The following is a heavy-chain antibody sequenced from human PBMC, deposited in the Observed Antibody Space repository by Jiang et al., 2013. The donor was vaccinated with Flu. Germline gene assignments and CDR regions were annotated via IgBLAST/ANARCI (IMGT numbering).Heavy chain of an antibody. Sequence: GLVWVARINNDGTTITYADSVKGRFTVSRDNAKKTLYLQMDSLRAEDTGVYYCARGPAWYQESSGYYVAWGQGILVAVSS. D-gene: IGHD3-22*01. V-gene: IGHV3-74*03. CDR3: ARGPAWYQESSGYYVA. J-gene: IGHJ5*02. CDR2: INNDGTTI.